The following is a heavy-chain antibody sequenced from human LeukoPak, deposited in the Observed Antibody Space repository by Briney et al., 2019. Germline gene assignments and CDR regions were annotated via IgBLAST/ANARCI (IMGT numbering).Heavy chain of an antibody. V-gene: IGHV3-7*01. CDR3: ARQRGSGCLDY. Sequence: GGSLRLSCAASRFTLTNYWMSWVRQAPGKGLEWVANIKQDGSETYYVDSVKGRFTISRDNAKNSLSLQMNSLRAEDTAVYYCARQRGSGCLDYWGQGTLVTVSS. CDR1: RFTLTNYW. D-gene: IGHD6-19*01. J-gene: IGHJ4*02. CDR2: IKQDGSET.